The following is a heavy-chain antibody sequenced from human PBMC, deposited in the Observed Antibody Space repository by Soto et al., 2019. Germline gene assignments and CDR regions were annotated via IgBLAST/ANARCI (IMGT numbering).Heavy chain of an antibody. D-gene: IGHD3-10*01. Sequence: SETLSLTCTVSGGSISSYYWSWIRQPPGKGLEWIGYIYYSGSTNYNPSLKSRVTISVDTSKNQFSLKLSSVTAADTAVYYCARDSQSYYYGSGSYPQLGNWFDPWGQGTLVTVSS. V-gene: IGHV4-59*12. CDR1: GGSISSYY. CDR2: IYYSGST. CDR3: ARDSQSYYYGSGSYPQLGNWFDP. J-gene: IGHJ5*02.